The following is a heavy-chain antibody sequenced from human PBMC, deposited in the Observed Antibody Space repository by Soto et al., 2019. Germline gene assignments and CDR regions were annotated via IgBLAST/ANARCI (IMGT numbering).Heavy chain of an antibody. J-gene: IGHJ6*02. CDR3: ARDGSCSSSGCNYGMDV. V-gene: IGHV4-59*01. CDR2: IHYSGTT. Sequence: PSESLSLTGTVSGGSISTYYWSWIRQPPGKGLEWIGYIHYSGTTNYNPSLKSRVTISVDTSKNQFSLQLTSVTAADTAVYYCARDGSCSSSGCNYGMDVWGQGTTVTVSS. CDR1: GGSISTYY. D-gene: IGHD2-2*01.